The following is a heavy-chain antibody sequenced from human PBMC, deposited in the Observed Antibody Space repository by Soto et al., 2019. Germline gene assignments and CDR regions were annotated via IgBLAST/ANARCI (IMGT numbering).Heavy chain of an antibody. CDR2: IPPVSAPL. D-gene: IGHD3-3*01. V-gene: IGHV1-69*13. Sequence: GASVKVSCKASGGTLNNYAINWVRQAPGQGLEWMGGIPPVSAPLYYAQKFQGRVSITADHSTSTGYMELSRLKSDDTAVYFCATDSNYDVSNSFWGQGTLVTVSS. J-gene: IGHJ4*02. CDR3: ATDSNYDVSNSF. CDR1: GGTLNNYA.